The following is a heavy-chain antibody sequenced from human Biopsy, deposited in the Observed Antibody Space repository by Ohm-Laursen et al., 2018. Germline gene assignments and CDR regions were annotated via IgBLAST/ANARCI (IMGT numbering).Heavy chain of an antibody. V-gene: IGHV1-2*02. CDR1: GYTFTAFS. CDR3: ARGRRHCSGTCSRWYFDL. CDR2: INPKSGDT. D-gene: IGHD2-2*01. Sequence: ATVKISCKPSGYTFTAFSVHWLRQAPGQGLEWMGWINPKSGDTDYPQNFQGRVSMTRDTSISTAYMDLSRLRSDDMAVYYCARGRRHCSGTCSRWYFDLWGRGTLVTVSS. J-gene: IGHJ2*01.